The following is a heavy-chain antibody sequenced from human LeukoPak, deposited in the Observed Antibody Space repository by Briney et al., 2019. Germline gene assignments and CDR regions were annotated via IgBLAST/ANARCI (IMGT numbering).Heavy chain of an antibody. CDR2: ISAYEGNT. V-gene: IGHV1-18*04. CDR3: ARTHGSGDNGFDR. Sequence: GASVNVSCKASGYTFTSHGISWVRQAPGQGLEWMGWISAYEGNTHYAQKLRGRVTLTTDTSTSTAYLELKSLRSDDTAVYYCARTHGSGDNGFDRWGQGTMVTVSS. J-gene: IGHJ5*02. CDR1: GYTFTSHG. D-gene: IGHD3-10*01.